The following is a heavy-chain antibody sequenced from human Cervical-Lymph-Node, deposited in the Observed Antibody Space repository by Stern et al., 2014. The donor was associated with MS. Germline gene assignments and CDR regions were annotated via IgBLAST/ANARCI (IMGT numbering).Heavy chain of an antibody. Sequence: MQLVESGAEAKAPGASMKVSCRASGYIFTDYYLHWVRQAPGQGLEWLGWINPNSGGTNYAQNFQGRVTMTRDTSISTAYMELRWLGYADTAVYYCARGSGTAYDLRGDYWGQGTLVTVSS. CDR2: INPNSGGT. V-gene: IGHV1-2*02. J-gene: IGHJ4*01. D-gene: IGHD3-3*01. CDR3: ARGSGTAYDLRGDY. CDR1: GYIFTDYY.